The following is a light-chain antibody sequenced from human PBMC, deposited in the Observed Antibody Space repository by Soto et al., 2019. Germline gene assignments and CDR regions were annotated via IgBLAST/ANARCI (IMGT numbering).Light chain of an antibody. CDR3: QQYGSSPPWT. V-gene: IGKV3-20*01. Sequence: EIVLTQSPGTLYLSPGERATLSCRASQSVSYSYLAWFQQTPGQAPRLLIYGASSRATGIPDRFSGSGSGTDFTLTISRLEPEDFAVYYCQQYGSSPPWTFGQGTKVEIK. CDR2: GAS. J-gene: IGKJ1*01. CDR1: QSVSYSY.